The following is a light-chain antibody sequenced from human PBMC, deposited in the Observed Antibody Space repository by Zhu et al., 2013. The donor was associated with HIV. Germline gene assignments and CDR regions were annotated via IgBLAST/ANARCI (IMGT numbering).Light chain of an antibody. CDR2: KAS. CDR3: XNTASST. CDR1: QSVSTW. V-gene: IGKV1-5*03. J-gene: IGKJ1*01. Sequence: DTQMTQSPSTLSASVGDRVTMTCRASQSVSTWVAWYQHKPGKAPKLLIYKASSLQSGVPSRFSGSGSGTEFTLTISSLQAEDLXLLXXXNTASSTFGQGTKVEIK.